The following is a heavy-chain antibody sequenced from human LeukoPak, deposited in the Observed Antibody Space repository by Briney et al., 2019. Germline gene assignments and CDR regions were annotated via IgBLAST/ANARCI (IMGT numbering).Heavy chain of an antibody. CDR2: ISTGSSYM. CDR1: GFTIDTYS. Sequence: PGGSLRLPCAASGFTIDTYSMNWVRQAPGKGLEWVSSISTGSSYMYYADSVKGRFTISRDNAKNSLYLQMNSLRAEDTAVYYCAELGITMIGGVWGKGTTVTISS. V-gene: IGHV3-21*01. CDR3: AELGITMIGGV. J-gene: IGHJ6*04. D-gene: IGHD3-10*02.